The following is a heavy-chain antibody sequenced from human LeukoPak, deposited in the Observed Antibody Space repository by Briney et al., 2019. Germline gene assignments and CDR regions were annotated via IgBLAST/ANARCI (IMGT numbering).Heavy chain of an antibody. CDR2: INPNSGGT. CDR3: ARLPEGIAVAGRRYMDV. D-gene: IGHD6-19*01. CDR1: GYTFTGYY. J-gene: IGHJ6*03. V-gene: IGHV1-2*06. Sequence: GASVKVSCKASGYTFTGYYMHWVRQAPGQGLEWMGRINPNSGGTNYAQKFQGRVTMTRDTSISTAYMELSRLGSDDTAVYYCARLPEGIAVAGRRYMDVWGKGTTVTVSS.